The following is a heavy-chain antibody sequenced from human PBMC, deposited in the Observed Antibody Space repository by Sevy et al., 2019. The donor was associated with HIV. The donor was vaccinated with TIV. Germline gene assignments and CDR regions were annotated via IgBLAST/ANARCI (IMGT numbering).Heavy chain of an antibody. J-gene: IGHJ4*02. D-gene: IGHD3-16*01. Sequence: GGSLRLSCAASGFTFSDSWMSWVRQAPEKGLEWVANIKQDGSKKYYVDSVKGRFIVSRDNAKKSLYPEMSSLRAEDTAVYYCARLKLHYDPYYFDLWGQGTLVTVSS. V-gene: IGHV3-7*01. CDR1: GFTFSDSW. CDR2: IKQDGSKK. CDR3: ARLKLHYDPYYFDL.